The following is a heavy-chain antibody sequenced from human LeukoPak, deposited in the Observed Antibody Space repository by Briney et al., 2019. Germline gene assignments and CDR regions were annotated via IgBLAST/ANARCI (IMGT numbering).Heavy chain of an antibody. D-gene: IGHD3/OR15-3a*01. Sequence: GGSLRLSCAASGFTFSSYAMHWVRQAPGKGLEWVAFISYDGSNKYYADSVKGRFTISRDNSKNTLFLQMNSPRADDTAVYYCAKSDHGFWTGYKRWGQGTLVTVSS. CDR2: ISYDGSNK. CDR1: GFTFSSYA. V-gene: IGHV3-30-3*02. J-gene: IGHJ4*02. CDR3: AKSDHGFWTGYKR.